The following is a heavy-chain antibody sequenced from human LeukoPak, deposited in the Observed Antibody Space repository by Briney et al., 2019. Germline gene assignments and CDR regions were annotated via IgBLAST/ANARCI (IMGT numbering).Heavy chain of an antibody. V-gene: IGHV1-2*02. CDR1: GYTFTGYY. D-gene: IGHD4-23*01. Sequence: ASVKVSCKASGYTFTGYYMHWVRQAPGQGLEWMGWINPNTGGTDYAQKFQGRVTMTRDTSINIAHMELSRLRSDDTAVYYCARLYGGNLDIDYWGQGTLVTVSS. J-gene: IGHJ4*02. CDR2: INPNTGGT. CDR3: ARLYGGNLDIDY.